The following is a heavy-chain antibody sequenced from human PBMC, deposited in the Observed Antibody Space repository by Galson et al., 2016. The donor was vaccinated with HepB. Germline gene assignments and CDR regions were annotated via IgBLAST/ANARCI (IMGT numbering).Heavy chain of an antibody. Sequence: SVKVSCKASGYTFTSYGIGWVRQAPGQGLEWMGWISGYNGNTHYAQKLQGRVTMATDTSTNTAYMELRSLRSDDTAMYYCPRDKGYYYDTRSYYGYWGQGTLVTGSS. J-gene: IGHJ4*02. V-gene: IGHV1-18*01. CDR2: ISGYNGNT. CDR3: PRDKGYYYDTRSYYGY. CDR1: GYTFTSYG. D-gene: IGHD3-22*01.